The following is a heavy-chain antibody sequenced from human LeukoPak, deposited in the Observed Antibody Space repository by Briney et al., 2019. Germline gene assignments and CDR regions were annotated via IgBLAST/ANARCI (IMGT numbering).Heavy chain of an antibody. J-gene: IGHJ3*02. CDR1: GGSFSGYY. D-gene: IGHD2-8*01. Sequence: SETLSLTCAVYGGSFSGYYWSWIRQPPGKGLEWIGEINHSGSTNYNPSLKSRVTISVDTSKNQFSLKLSPVTAADTAVYYCARIRLIRADAFDIWGQGTMVTVSS. V-gene: IGHV4-34*01. CDR2: INHSGST. CDR3: ARIRLIRADAFDI.